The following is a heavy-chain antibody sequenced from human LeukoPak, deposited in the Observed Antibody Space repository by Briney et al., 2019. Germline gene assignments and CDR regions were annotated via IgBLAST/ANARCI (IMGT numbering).Heavy chain of an antibody. V-gene: IGHV3-23*01. CDR1: GFTFSTYA. CDR2: INHSGGSI. J-gene: IGHJ4*02. CDR3: AKDKDPSMVTSHYFHY. Sequence: PGGSLRLSCAASGFTFSTYAMNWVRQAPGKGLEWVSAINHSGGSIYYADSVKGRFTVSRDNSKNTLYLRVNSLRAEDTAIYYCAKDKDPSMVTSHYFHYWGQGALVTVSS. D-gene: IGHD5-18*01.